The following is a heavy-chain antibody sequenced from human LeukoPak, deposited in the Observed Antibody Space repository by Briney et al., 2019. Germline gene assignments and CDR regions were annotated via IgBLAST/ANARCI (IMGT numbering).Heavy chain of an antibody. CDR3: ARGWLVLD. J-gene: IGHJ4*02. Sequence: SETLSLTCAVYGGSFSGYYWSWIRQPPGKGLEWIGEINHSGSTNYNPSLKSRVTISVDTSKNQFSLKLSSVTAADTAVYYCARGWLVLDWGQGTLVTVSS. V-gene: IGHV4-34*01. D-gene: IGHD6-19*01. CDR1: GGSFSGYY. CDR2: INHSGST.